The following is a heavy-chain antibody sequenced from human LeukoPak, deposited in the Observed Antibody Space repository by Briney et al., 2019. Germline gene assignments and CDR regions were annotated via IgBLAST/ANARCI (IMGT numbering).Heavy chain of an antibody. D-gene: IGHD3-3*01. V-gene: IGHV4-39*01. Sequence: SETLSLTCTVSGGSISSSSYYWGWIRQPPGKGLEWIGSIYYSGSTYYNPSPKSRVTISVDTSKNQFSLKLSSVTAADTAVYYCARAPYYDFWSGYPPLDYWGQGTLVTVSS. CDR1: GGSISSSSYY. J-gene: IGHJ4*02. CDR2: IYYSGST. CDR3: ARAPYYDFWSGYPPLDY.